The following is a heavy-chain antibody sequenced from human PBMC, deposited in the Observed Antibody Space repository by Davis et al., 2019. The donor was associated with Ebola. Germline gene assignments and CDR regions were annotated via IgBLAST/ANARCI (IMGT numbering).Heavy chain of an antibody. V-gene: IGHV4-59*01. J-gene: IGHJ6*04. Sequence: GSLRLSCTVSGGSISSYYWSWIRQPPGKGLEWIGYIYYSGSTNYNPSLKSRVTISVDTSKNQFSLKLSSVTAADTAVYYCARDSSSSSGYYYYYYGMDVWCKGTTVTVSS. D-gene: IGHD2-2*01. CDR3: ARDSSSSSGYYYYYYGMDV. CDR2: IYYSGST. CDR1: GGSISSYY.